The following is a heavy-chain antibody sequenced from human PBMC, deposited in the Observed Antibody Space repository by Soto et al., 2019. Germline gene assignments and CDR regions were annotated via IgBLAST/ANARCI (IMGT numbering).Heavy chain of an antibody. CDR2: ISSDGTYI. J-gene: IGHJ6*02. Sequence: PGGSLRLSCVVSGFTFTNYLMHWVRQAPGKGLVWVSRISSDGTYIQYGDSVRGRFTISRDNAKNTAYLQWSSLKASDTAMYYCARLAMVRGVPTYGMDVWGQGTTVTVSS. D-gene: IGHD3-10*01. CDR3: ARLAMVRGVPTYGMDV. CDR1: GFTFTNYL. V-gene: IGHV3-74*03.